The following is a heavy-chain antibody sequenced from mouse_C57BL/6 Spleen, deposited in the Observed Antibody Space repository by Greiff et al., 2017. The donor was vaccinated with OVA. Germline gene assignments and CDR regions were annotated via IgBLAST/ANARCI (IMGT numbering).Heavy chain of an antibody. CDR1: GFTFSSYG. Sequence: EVKLVESGGDLVKPGGSLKLSCAASGFTFSSYGMSWVRQTPDKRLEWVATISRGGSYTYYPDSVKGRFTFSRDNAKNTLYLQMSSLKSEDTAMYYCARRGVDGYDYAKEDWGQGTSVTVAS. D-gene: IGHD2-2*01. J-gene: IGHJ4*01. V-gene: IGHV5-6*02. CDR2: ISRGGSYT. CDR3: ARRGVDGYDYAKED.